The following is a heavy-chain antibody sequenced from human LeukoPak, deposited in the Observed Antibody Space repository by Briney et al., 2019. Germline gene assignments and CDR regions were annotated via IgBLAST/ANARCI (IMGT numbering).Heavy chain of an antibody. CDR3: ARVRVVWDLDDAFDI. J-gene: IGHJ3*02. CDR1: GFTLDDYA. V-gene: IGHV3-20*04. Sequence: GGSLRLSCAASGFTLDDYAMSWVRQALGKGLEWVSGINWHGGSTVYADSVKGRFTISRDNAKNSLYLQMNSLRAEDTALYYCARVRVVWDLDDAFDIWGQGTMVTVSS. CDR2: INWHGGST. D-gene: IGHD1-26*01.